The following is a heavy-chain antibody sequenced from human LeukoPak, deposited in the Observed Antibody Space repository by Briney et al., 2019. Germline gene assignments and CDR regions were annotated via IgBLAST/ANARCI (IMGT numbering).Heavy chain of an antibody. CDR2: ISSSSSYI. J-gene: IGHJ4*02. CDR1: GFTFSSYS. Sequence: GGSLRLSCAASGFTFSSYSMNWVRQAPGKGLEWVSSISSSSSYIYYADSVKGRFTISRDNAKNSLYLQMNSLRAEDTAVYYCARCYTSRPNDYGDYSSDYWGQGTLVTVSS. V-gene: IGHV3-21*01. CDR3: ARCYTSRPNDYGDYSSDY. D-gene: IGHD4-17*01.